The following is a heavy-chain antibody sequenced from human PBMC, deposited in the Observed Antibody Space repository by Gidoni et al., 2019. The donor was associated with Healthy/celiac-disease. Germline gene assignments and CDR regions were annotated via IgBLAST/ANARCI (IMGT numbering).Heavy chain of an antibody. CDR1: GGSFSGYY. J-gene: IGHJ6*02. V-gene: IGHV4-34*01. CDR3: ASHCSSTSCLPTSSYYYYGMDV. Sequence: QVQLQQWGAGLLKPSETLSLTCAVYGGSFSGYYWSWIRQPPGKGLEWIGEINHSGSTNYNPSLKSRVTISVDTSKNQFSLKLSSVTAADTAVYYCASHCSSTSCLPTSSYYYYGMDVWGQGTTVTVSS. D-gene: IGHD2-2*01. CDR2: INHSGST.